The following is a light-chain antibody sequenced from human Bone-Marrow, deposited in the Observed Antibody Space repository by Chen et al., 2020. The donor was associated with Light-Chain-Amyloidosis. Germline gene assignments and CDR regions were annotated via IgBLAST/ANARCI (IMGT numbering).Light chain of an antibody. CDR2: IDT. J-gene: IGLJ2*01. CDR1: DLPTKY. CDR3: QSADRSGTYEVI. Sequence: SYELTQPPSVSVSPGQTARITCSGDDLPTKYAYWYQQKPGQAPVLVIHIDTERPSGISERFSGSSSGTTATLTIRGVQAEDEADYHCQSADRSGTYEVICGGGTKLTVL. V-gene: IGLV3-25*03.